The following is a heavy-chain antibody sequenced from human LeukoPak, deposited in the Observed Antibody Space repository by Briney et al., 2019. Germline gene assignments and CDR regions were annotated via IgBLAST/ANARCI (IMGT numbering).Heavy chain of an antibody. CDR1: GFTFSSYS. V-gene: IGHV3-48*01. J-gene: IGHJ6*03. CDR3: ARIPGLGYCSSTSCYYYYYMDV. D-gene: IGHD2-2*01. Sequence: GSLRLSWAASGFTFSSYSMNWVRQAPGKGLEWVSYISSSSSTIYYADSVKGRFTISRDDAKNSLYLQMNSLRAEDTAVYYCARIPGLGYCSSTSCYYYYYMDVWGKGTTVTVSS. CDR2: ISSSSSTI.